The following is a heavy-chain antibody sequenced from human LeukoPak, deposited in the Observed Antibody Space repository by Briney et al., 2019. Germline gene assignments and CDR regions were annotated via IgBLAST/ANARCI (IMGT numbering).Heavy chain of an antibody. J-gene: IGHJ1*01. Sequence: SETLSLTCTVSGVSISNYYWSWIRQPPRKGLEWIGYYYYSGNTNYNPSLKSRVTISADTSKNQFSLRLFSVTASDTAVYYCATTFSGYVSSWPEYFQHWGQGTLVTVSS. CDR2: YYYSGNT. D-gene: IGHD6-13*01. V-gene: IGHV4-59*08. CDR3: ATTFSGYVSSWPEYFQH. CDR1: GVSISNYY.